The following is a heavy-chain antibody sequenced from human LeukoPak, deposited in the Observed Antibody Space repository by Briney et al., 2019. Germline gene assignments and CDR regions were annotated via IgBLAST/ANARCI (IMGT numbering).Heavy chain of an antibody. CDR3: RVCGGDCSLIDT. J-gene: IGHJ5*02. V-gene: IGHV3-53*01. D-gene: IGHD2-21*02. CDR1: DLPVRSNY. CDR2: ISRDSST. Sequence: GGSLRLSCAASDLPVRSNYMSWVRQAPGKGLECVSYISRDSSTTYAASVKGRFTTSRDNSGNTLYLQMNNLKTEDTAVYYCRVCGGDCSLIDTWGQGTLVTVSS.